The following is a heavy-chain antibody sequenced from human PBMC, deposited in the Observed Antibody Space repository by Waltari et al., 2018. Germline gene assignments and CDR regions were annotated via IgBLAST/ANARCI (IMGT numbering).Heavy chain of an antibody. CDR1: GFKFSAYA. D-gene: IGHD6-19*01. Sequence: EVQLVESGGGLVKPGGSLRLSCVASGFKFSAYAMNWVRQAPGKGREWASSIGSSSSFMDYADSVRCRFTVSRDNAKNTLYLQMDTLIAEDTAVYYCAREGAEQWVVEDYGMDVWGQGTTVTVSS. CDR2: IGSSSSFM. J-gene: IGHJ6*02. CDR3: AREGAEQWVVEDYGMDV. V-gene: IGHV3-21*02.